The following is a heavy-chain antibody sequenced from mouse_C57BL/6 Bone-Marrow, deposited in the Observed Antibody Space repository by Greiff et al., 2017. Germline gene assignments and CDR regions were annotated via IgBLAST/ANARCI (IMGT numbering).Heavy chain of an antibody. Sequence: QVQLQQSGPELVKPGASVKISCKASGYAFSSSWMNWVKQRPGKGLEWIGRIYPGDGDTNYNGKFKGKATLTADKSSSTAYVQLSSLTSEDSAVYFCARERDCYAMDYWGQGTSVTVSS. V-gene: IGHV1-82*01. CDR1: GYAFSSSW. CDR2: IYPGDGDT. D-gene: IGHD3-3*01. J-gene: IGHJ4*01. CDR3: ARERDCYAMDY.